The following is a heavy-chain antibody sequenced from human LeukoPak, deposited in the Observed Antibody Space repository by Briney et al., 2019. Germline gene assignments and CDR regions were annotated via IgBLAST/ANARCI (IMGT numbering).Heavy chain of an antibody. CDR1: GFTVSSNY. CDR2: IYSGGST. Sequence: PGGSLRLSCAASGFTVSSNYMSWVRQAPGKGLEWVSVIYSGGSTYYADSVKGRFTISRDNSKNTLYLQMNSLRAEDTAVYYCAREVTGDVYYFDYWGQGTLATVSS. V-gene: IGHV3-53*01. D-gene: IGHD7-27*01. CDR3: AREVTGDVYYFDY. J-gene: IGHJ4*02.